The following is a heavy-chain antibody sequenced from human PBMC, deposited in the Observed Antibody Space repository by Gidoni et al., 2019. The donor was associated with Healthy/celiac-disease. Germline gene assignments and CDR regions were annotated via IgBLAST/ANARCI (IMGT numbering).Heavy chain of an antibody. CDR1: GGSFSGYY. Sequence: QVQLQQWGAGLLKPSETLSLTCAVYGGSFSGYYWSWIRQPPGKGLEWIGEINHSGSTNYNPSLKSRVTISVDTSKNQFSLKLSSVTAADTAVYYCARGRQYQLLWSWFDPWGQGTLVTVSS. V-gene: IGHV4-34*01. CDR3: ARGRQYQLLWSWFDP. D-gene: IGHD2-2*01. CDR2: INHSGST. J-gene: IGHJ5*02.